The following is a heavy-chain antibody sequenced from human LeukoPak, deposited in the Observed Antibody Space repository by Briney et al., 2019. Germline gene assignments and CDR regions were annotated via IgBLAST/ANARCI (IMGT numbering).Heavy chain of an antibody. V-gene: IGHV3-9*01. J-gene: IGHJ4*02. Sequence: GGSLRLSCAASGFTFDDYAMHWVRQAPGKGLEWVSGISWNSGSIGHADSVKGRFTISRDNAKNSLYLQMNSLRAEDTALYYCAKGRHGYSSSHFDYWGQGTLVTVSS. CDR3: AKGRHGYSSSHFDY. CDR2: ISWNSGSI. CDR1: GFTFDDYA. D-gene: IGHD6-13*01.